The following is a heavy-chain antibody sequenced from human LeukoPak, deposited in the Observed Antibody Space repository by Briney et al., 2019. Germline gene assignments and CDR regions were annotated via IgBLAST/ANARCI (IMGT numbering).Heavy chain of an antibody. J-gene: IGHJ4*02. CDR2: IDSSGTT. CDR3: ARHGYIQFWLY. D-gene: IGHD5-18*01. CDR1: GASISRDTYF. Sequence: SETLSLTCTVSGASISRDTYFWGWIRQSPEKGLEWIGSIDSSGTTHYNSSLKSRVIISVDTSKNQVSLNSTSVTFADTAVYYCARHGYIQFWLYWGQGTQVIVSS. V-gene: IGHV4-39*01.